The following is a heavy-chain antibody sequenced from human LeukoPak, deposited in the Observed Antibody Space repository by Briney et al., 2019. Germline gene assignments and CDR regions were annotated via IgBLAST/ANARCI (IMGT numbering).Heavy chain of an antibody. J-gene: IGHJ6*02. CDR2: INSDGSAT. CDR1: GFTFSSYW. Sequence: GGSLRLSCAASGFTFSSYWMSWVRQAPGKGLMWVSQINSDGSATSCADPVKGRCTFSRDNAKNMLYLEMNSLRVEDTAVYFCTRDHGLDVWGQGTTVTVSS. V-gene: IGHV3-74*01. CDR3: TRDHGLDV.